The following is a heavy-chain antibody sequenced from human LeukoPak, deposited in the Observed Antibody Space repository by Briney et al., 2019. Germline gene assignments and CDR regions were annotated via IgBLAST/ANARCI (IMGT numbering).Heavy chain of an antibody. D-gene: IGHD6-6*01. CDR3: ARGRLQLVRYFDY. CDR1: GGSISSGGYY. CDR2: IYYSGST. J-gene: IGHJ4*02. V-gene: IGHV4-31*03. Sequence: PSETLSLTCTVSGGSISSGGYYWSWIRQHPGKGLEWIGYIYYSGSTYYNPSLKSRVTISVDTSKNQFSLKLSSVTAADTAVYYCARGRLQLVRYFDYWGQGTLVTVSS.